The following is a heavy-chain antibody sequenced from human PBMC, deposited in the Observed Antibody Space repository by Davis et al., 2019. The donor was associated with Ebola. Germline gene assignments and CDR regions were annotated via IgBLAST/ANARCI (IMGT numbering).Heavy chain of an antibody. Sequence: GGSLRLSCAASGFTFSSYAMHWVRQAPGKGLEWVSAISGSGGSTYYGDSVKGRFSVSRDNSKNMLYLQMNSLRAEDTAVYYCARGPSTGNSFSYWGQGTLVTVSS. D-gene: IGHD6-13*01. CDR2: ISGSGGST. CDR3: ARGPSTGNSFSY. J-gene: IGHJ4*02. V-gene: IGHV3-23*01. CDR1: GFTFSSYA.